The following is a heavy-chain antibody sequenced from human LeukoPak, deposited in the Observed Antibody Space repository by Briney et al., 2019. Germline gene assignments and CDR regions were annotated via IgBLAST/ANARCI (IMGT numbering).Heavy chain of an antibody. D-gene: IGHD7-27*01. J-gene: IGHJ4*02. Sequence: PGGSLRLSCAASGFTFSSYGMRWVRQAPGKGLEWVANIKQDGSEKYYVDSVKGRFTISRDNAKNSLYLQMNSLRAEDTAVYYCARFSQLGTLDYFDYWGQGTLVTVSS. CDR1: GFTFSSYG. V-gene: IGHV3-7*01. CDR3: ARFSQLGTLDYFDY. CDR2: IKQDGSEK.